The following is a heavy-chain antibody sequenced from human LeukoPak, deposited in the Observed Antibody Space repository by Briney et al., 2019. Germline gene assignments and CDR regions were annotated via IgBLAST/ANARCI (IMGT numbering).Heavy chain of an antibody. V-gene: IGHV3-23*01. D-gene: IGHD6-13*01. CDR1: DFSFSNYA. CDR3: AKDMYSSSWLIDY. Sequence: PGGSLRLSCAASDFSFSNYAMSWVRQAPGKGLEWVSAVSNRGGSTYYADSVKGRFTISRDNSKNTLYLQMNSLRTEDTAVYYCAKDMYSSSWLIDYWGQGTLVTVSS. CDR2: VSNRGGST. J-gene: IGHJ4*02.